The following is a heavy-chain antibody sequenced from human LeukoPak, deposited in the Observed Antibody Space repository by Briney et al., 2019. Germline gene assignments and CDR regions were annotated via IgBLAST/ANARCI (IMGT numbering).Heavy chain of an antibody. CDR1: GLTVSSNS. V-gene: IGHV3-53*01. CDR2: IYSGGGT. Sequence: PGGSLRLSCAASGLTVSSNSMSWVRQAPGKGLDWVSFIYSGGGTYYADSVKGRFTISRDNSKNTLYLQTNSLRAEDTAVYYCARVNSGSPGRNDYWGQGTLVTVSS. CDR3: ARVNSGSPGRNDY. D-gene: IGHD1-14*01. J-gene: IGHJ4*02.